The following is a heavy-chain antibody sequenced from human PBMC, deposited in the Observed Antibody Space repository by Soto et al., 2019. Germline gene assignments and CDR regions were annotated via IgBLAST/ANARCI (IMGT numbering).Heavy chain of an antibody. V-gene: IGHV1-8*01. Sequence: QVQLVQSGAEVTKPGASVKVSCKASGYTFTSYDINWVRQATGQGFEWMGWMSPNSGATGYAQKFQGRVTMTRDTSISTAYMELSNLRSEDTAIYYCARGVDAGVDVWGQGSTVTVSS. D-gene: IGHD1-1*01. CDR1: GYTFTSYD. CDR3: ARGVDAGVDV. J-gene: IGHJ6*02. CDR2: MSPNSGAT.